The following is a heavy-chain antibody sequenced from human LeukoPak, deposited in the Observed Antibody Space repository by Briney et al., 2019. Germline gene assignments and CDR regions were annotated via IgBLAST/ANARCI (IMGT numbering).Heavy chain of an antibody. CDR3: ARLRKEVAFDI. V-gene: IGHV4-61*02. CDR1: GGSISSGSYY. Sequence: SQTLSLTCTVSGGSISSGSYYWSWIRQPAGKGLEWIGRIYTSGSTNYNPSLKSRVTISVDTSKNQFSLKLSSVTAADTAVYYCARLRKEVAFDIWGQGTMVTVSS. J-gene: IGHJ3*02. CDR2: IYTSGST.